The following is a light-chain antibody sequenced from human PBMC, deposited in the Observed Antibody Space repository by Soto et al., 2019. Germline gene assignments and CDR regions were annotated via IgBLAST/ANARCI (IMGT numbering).Light chain of an antibody. V-gene: IGKV1-33*01. CDR1: QDIDYY. Sequence: DIQMTQSPSSLSASVGDRVTITCRASQDIDYYLSWHQQKPGKAPKLLIYDASNLDTGVPSRFSGSGSGTDFTFNISSLQPENIATYYRQHYRNLPPTFGEGTKLEIK. J-gene: IGKJ2*01. CDR3: QHYRNLPPT. CDR2: DAS.